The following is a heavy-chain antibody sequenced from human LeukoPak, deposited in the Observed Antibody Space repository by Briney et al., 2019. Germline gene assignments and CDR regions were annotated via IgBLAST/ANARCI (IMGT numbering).Heavy chain of an antibody. CDR2: ISRSSSTI. CDR1: WFTFRRYC. Sequence: GSLRPSLSASWFTFRRYCINWGRQGPGKGVGVVSYISRSSSTIYYADSVKGRFTISRDNAKNSLYLQMNSLRDEDTAVYYCARDGDGGLGSDYWGQGTLVTV. CDR3: ARDGDGGLGSDY. V-gene: IGHV3-48*02. D-gene: IGHD4-23*01. J-gene: IGHJ4*02.